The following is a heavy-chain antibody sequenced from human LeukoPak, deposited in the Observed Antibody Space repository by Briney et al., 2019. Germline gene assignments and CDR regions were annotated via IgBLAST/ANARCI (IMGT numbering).Heavy chain of an antibody. Sequence: SETLSLTCAVSGYSISSGYSWGWIRQPPGKGLEWIANIYHSGTTYYNPSLKSRVTLSVDTSKNQFSLKLSSVTAADTAVYYCARDRQGDCSSTSCRTNDYWGQGTLVTVSS. D-gene: IGHD2-2*01. V-gene: IGHV4-38-2*02. CDR2: IYHSGTT. CDR1: GYSISSGYS. CDR3: ARDRQGDCSSTSCRTNDY. J-gene: IGHJ4*02.